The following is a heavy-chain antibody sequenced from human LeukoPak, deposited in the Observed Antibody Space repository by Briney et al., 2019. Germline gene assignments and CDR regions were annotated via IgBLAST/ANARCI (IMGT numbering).Heavy chain of an antibody. CDR1: GGTFSSYA. CDR3: ARAEAHIVVVPAAIRNSYYYYGMDV. J-gene: IGHJ6*02. CDR2: IIPIFGTA. V-gene: IGHV1-69*13. Sequence: VASVKVSCKASGGTFSSYAISWVRQAPGQGLEWMGGIIPIFGTANYAQKFQGRVTITADESTSTAYMELSSLRSEDTAVYYCARAEAHIVVVPAAIRNSYYYYGMDVWGQGTTVTVSS. D-gene: IGHD2-2*02.